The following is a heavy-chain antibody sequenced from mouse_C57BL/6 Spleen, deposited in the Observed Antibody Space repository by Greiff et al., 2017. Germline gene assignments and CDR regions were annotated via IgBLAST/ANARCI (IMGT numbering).Heavy chain of an antibody. D-gene: IGHD1-1*01. CDR1: GYSFTGYY. Sequence: VQLQQSGPELVKPGASVKISCKASGYSFTGYYMHWVKQSPEQSLEWIGEINPSTGGTTYNQKFKAKATLTVDKSSSTAYMQLKSLPSEESAVDYCARDYGSCYRFAYWGQGTLVTVSA. CDR3: ARDYGSCYRFAY. CDR2: INPSTGGT. V-gene: IGHV1-42*01. J-gene: IGHJ3*01.